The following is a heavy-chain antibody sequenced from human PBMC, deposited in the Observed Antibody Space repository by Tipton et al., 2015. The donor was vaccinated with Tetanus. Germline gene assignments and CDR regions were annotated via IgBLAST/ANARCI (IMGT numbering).Heavy chain of an antibody. D-gene: IGHD3-10*01. CDR3: ATDRRGPGEVRGLDN. Sequence: TLFLTCNVSGVSVTTYHWSWIRQPPGKGLEWIGYITDTGRTNYSPSLRNRLTISIDTSKTHFSLRLDSVTAADTAVYYCATDRRGPGEVRGLDNWGQGTLVTVSS. V-gene: IGHV4-59*02. J-gene: IGHJ4*02. CDR2: ITDTGRT. CDR1: GVSVTTYH.